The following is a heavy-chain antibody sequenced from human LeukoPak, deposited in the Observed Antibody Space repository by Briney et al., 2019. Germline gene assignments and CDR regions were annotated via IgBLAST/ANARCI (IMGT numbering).Heavy chain of an antibody. CDR3: ARQNYYDSSGYYYRTPADY. J-gene: IGHJ4*02. CDR2: MNPNSGNT. D-gene: IGHD3-22*01. V-gene: IGHV1-8*01. CDR1: GYTFTSYD. Sequence: GASVKVSCKASGYTFTSYDINWVRQATGQGLEWMGWMNPNSGNTGYAQKFQGRVTMTRNTSISTAYMELSSLRSEDTAVYYCARQNYYDSSGYYYRTPADYWGQGTLVTVSP.